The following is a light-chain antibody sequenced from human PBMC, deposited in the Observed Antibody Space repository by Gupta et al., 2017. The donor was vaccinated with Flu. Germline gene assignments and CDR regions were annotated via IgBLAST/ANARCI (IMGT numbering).Light chain of an antibody. J-gene: IGLJ2*01. Sequence: ISCTGTSSDIGGYDYVSWYQQHPGKAPKLMLCEVSRRPAGSSDRFSGSRSGNTASLTISGLLAEDEVVYYCSSYKNANTGFVFGGGTNLTVL. CDR2: EVS. CDR3: SSYKNANTGFV. CDR1: SSDIGGYDY. V-gene: IGLV2-14*01.